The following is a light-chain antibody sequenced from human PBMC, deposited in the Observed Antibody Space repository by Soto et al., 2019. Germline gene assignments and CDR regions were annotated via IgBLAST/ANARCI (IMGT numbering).Light chain of an antibody. CDR3: QVRTNWSIA. CDR2: DAS. Sequence: EFVLTQSPATLSLSPGESATLSCMASQSVSSYLAWYQQKPGQAPRLLIYDASNRATGIPARFSGTGSGTDFTLTINNLEPEDFAVYYCQVRTNWSIAFGRGTRLEI. J-gene: IGKJ5*01. CDR1: QSVSSY. V-gene: IGKV3-11*01.